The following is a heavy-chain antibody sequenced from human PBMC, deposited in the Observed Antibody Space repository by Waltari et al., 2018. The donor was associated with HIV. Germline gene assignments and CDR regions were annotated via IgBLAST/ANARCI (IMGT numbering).Heavy chain of an antibody. D-gene: IGHD1-1*01. V-gene: IGHV3-21*02. CDR2: ISRASYFS. CDR1: GIAFDLFN. CDR3: VRDRTSMTTGDFDS. Sequence: VELVESGGGLFKLGQALRLSCNAAGIAFDLFNMTWVRQAPGRGLEWVASISRASYFSYYSHSLKGRISISRDNAKKSLFLQINSLTADDTGLYFCVRDRTSMTTGDFDSWGQGVPVIVSS. J-gene: IGHJ4*02.